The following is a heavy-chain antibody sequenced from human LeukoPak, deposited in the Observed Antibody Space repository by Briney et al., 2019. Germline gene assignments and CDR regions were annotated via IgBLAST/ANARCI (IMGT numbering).Heavy chain of an antibody. D-gene: IGHD6-6*01. CDR1: GGSISSSNW. CDR3: ASFGSSSPYYFDY. J-gene: IGHJ4*02. Sequence: KASGTLSLTCAVSGGSISSSNWWSWVRQPPGKGLEWIGEIYHSGSTNYNPSLKSRVTISVDKSKNQFSLKLSSVTAADTAVYYCASFGSSSPYYFDYWGQGTLVTVSS. V-gene: IGHV4-4*02. CDR2: IYHSGST.